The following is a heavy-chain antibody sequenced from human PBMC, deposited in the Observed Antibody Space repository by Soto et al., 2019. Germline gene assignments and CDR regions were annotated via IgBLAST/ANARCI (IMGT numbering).Heavy chain of an antibody. D-gene: IGHD5-18*01. CDR3: ARERAGYSLGEYYYYGMDV. Sequence: SVKVSCKASGGTFSSYAISWVRQAPGQGLEWMGGIIPIFGTANYAQKLQGRVTITADESTSTAYMELSSLRSEDTAVYYCARERAGYSLGEYYYYGMDVWGQGTTVTVSS. CDR1: GGTFSSYA. J-gene: IGHJ6*02. CDR2: IIPIFGTA. V-gene: IGHV1-69*13.